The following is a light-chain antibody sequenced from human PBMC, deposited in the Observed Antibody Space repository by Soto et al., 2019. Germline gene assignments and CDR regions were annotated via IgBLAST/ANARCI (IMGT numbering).Light chain of an antibody. Sequence: EIVLTQSPGTLSLSPGERATLSCRASQSVSSSYLAWYQQKPGQAPRLLIYGASSRATGIPDRFSGSESGTDFTLTISRLEPEEFAVYSCQQYGRSPAFGGGTKVEIK. V-gene: IGKV3-20*01. J-gene: IGKJ4*01. CDR2: GAS. CDR3: QQYGRSPA. CDR1: QSVSSSY.